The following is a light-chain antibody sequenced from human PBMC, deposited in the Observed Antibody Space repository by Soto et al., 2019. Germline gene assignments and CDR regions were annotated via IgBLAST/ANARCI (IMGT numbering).Light chain of an antibody. CDR2: DVT. Sequence: QSALTQPRSVSGSPGQSVTISCTGTISDVGGYNYVSWYQHHPAKAPKLMIFDVTKRPSGVPDRFSGSKSGITASLTISGLQAEDEADYYCCSYAGSSTYVFGTGTKVTVL. CDR3: CSYAGSSTYV. CDR1: ISDVGGYNY. V-gene: IGLV2-11*01. J-gene: IGLJ1*01.